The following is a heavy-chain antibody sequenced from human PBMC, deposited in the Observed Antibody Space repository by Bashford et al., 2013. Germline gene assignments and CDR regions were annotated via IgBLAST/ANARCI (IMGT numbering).Heavy chain of an antibody. CDR1: GGSIRSSGYY. J-gene: IGHJ4*02. CDR3: AREELEGPYYFDY. Sequence: SSETLSLTCTVSGGSIRSSGYYWSWVRQQPGNGLEWIGYISSSGSTSYNPSLKSRVTISLDTSKSQFSLNLYSVTAADTAVYYCAREELEGPYYFDYWGQGTLVTVSS. V-gene: IGHV4-31*03. CDR2: ISSSGST. D-gene: IGHD1-7*01.